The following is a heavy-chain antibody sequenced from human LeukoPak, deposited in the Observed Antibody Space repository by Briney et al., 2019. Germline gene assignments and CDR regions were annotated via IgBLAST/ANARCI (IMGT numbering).Heavy chain of an antibody. CDR2: ISSSSSYI. J-gene: IGHJ6*03. CDR3: ARAWSITIFGVVITDYYYYYMDV. V-gene: IGHV3-21*01. D-gene: IGHD3-3*01. CDR1: GITVDNND. Sequence: GGSLRLSCAASGITVDNNDMSWVRQAPGNGLEWVSSISSSSSYIYYADSVKGRFTISRDNAKNSLYLQMNSLRAEDTAVYYCARAWSITIFGVVITDYYYYYMDVWGKGTTVTVSS.